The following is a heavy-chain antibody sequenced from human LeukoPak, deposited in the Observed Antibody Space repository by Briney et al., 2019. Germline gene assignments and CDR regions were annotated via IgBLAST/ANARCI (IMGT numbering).Heavy chain of an antibody. Sequence: GGSLRLSCAASGFTFSYYWMYWVRQAPGKGLVWVSHITGDGSTTNYADSVKGRFTISRDNAKNTLYLQMNSLRVEDTAVYYCVRDWFGEHIWGQGTLVTASS. CDR1: GFTFSYYW. V-gene: IGHV3-74*01. CDR2: ITGDGSTT. D-gene: IGHD3-10*01. CDR3: VRDWFGEHI. J-gene: IGHJ4*02.